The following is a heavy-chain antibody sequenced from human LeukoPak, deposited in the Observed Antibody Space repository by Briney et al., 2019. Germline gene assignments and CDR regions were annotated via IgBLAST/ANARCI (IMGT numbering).Heavy chain of an antibody. CDR3: AREEAGTTFDY. CDR2: INTNTGNP. D-gene: IGHD1-1*01. Sequence: ASVKVSCKASGGTFNHFGINWVRQAPGQGLEWMGWINTNTGNPTYAQGFTGRFVFSLDTSVSTAYLQISSLKAEDTAVYYCAREEAGTTFDYWGQGTLVTFSS. V-gene: IGHV7-4-1*02. J-gene: IGHJ4*02. CDR1: GGTFNHFG.